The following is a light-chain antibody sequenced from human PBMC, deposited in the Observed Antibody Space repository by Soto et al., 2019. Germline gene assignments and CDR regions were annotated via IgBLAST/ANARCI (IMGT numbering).Light chain of an antibody. CDR1: SGHSNYV. V-gene: IGLV4-69*01. CDR3: QTWDTGIRV. J-gene: IGLJ2*01. Sequence: QPVLTQSPSASASLGASVKLACTLSSGHSNYVIAWHQQQPEKGPRYLMKLNSDGSHSKGDGIPDRFSGSSSGAERYLTISSIQSEDDADYYCQTWDTGIRVFGGGTKLTVL. CDR2: LNSDGSH.